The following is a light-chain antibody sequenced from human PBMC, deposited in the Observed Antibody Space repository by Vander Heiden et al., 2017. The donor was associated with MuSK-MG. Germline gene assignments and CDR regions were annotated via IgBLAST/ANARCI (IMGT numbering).Light chain of an antibody. J-gene: IGLJ2*01. CDR1: KLGDKY. CDR3: QAWDSRTDVV. V-gene: IGLV3-1*01. CDR2: QDS. Sequence: SYELTQPPSLSVSPGQTASITCSGDKLGDKYACWYQQKPGQSPVLVIYQDSKRPSGIPERFSGSNSGNTATLTISGTQAMDEADYYCQAWDSRTDVVFGGGTKLTVL.